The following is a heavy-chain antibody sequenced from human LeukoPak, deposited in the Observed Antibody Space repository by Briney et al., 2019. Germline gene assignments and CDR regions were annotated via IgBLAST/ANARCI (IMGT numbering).Heavy chain of an antibody. CDR3: AKDSYDIWSGYRNLDY. Sequence: PGGSLRLSCAASGFTISSYGMHWVRQAPGKGREWVAFIRYDGSYKNYADSVKGRFTISRDISKSTLYLQMNSLRAEGTAVYYCAKDSYDIWSGYRNLDYWGQGTLVTVSS. J-gene: IGHJ4*02. V-gene: IGHV3-30*02. CDR2: IRYDGSYK. CDR1: GFTISSYG. D-gene: IGHD3-3*01.